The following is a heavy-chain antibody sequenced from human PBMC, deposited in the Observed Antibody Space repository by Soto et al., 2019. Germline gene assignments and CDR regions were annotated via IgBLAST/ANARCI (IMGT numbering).Heavy chain of an antibody. CDR2: IIPIFGTA. CDR1: SGTFSSYS. CDR3: ARVLRPTCFFNGVCDYDGFDV. D-gene: IGHD2-8*01. V-gene: IGHV1-69*13. J-gene: IGHJ3*01. Sequence: SVKVSCKASSGTFSSYSISWVRQAPGQELEWMGGIIPIFGTANYAQKFQGRVTITADESTSTAYMELSSLRSEDTAVYYCARVLRPTCFFNGVCDYDGFDVSGQGTIVTVS.